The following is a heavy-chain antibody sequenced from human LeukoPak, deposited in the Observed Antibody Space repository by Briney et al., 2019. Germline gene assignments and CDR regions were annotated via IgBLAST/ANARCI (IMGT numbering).Heavy chain of an antibody. CDR1: GYTFTSYD. CDR3: ARSGVVVAATTHRPMRHMDY. D-gene: IGHD2-15*01. J-gene: IGHJ4*02. CDR2: MNPNSGNT. V-gene: IGHV1-8*01. Sequence: GASVKVSCKASGYTFTSYDINWVRQATGQGLEWMGWMNPNSGNTGYAQKFQGRVTMTRNTSISTVYMELSSLRSEDTAVYYCARSGVVVAATTHRPMRHMDYWGQGTLVTVSS.